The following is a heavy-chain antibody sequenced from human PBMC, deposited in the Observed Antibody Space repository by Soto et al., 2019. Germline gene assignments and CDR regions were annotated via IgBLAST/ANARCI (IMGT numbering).Heavy chain of an antibody. CDR1: GGSISSYY. V-gene: IGHV4-59*08. Sequence: QVQLQESGPGLVKPSETLSLSCTVSGGSISSYYWSWFRQSPGKRMEWIGYVHHSWGSSYNPSLHSRVAISLDTSKSQFPLKVTSVPATDPAVYYCARQGFGPLHGLVDVWGQGTTVTVSS. J-gene: IGHJ6*02. D-gene: IGHD3-10*01. CDR2: VHHSWGS. CDR3: ARQGFGPLHGLVDV.